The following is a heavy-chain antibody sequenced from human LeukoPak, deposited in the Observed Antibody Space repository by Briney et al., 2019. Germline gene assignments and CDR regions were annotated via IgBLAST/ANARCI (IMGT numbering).Heavy chain of an antibody. CDR2: INPRRGST. J-gene: IGHJ4*02. CDR3: ARSTLIMIRGAVDY. CDR1: GYTFTDHY. Sequence: ASVKVSCKISGYTFTDHYIHWIRQTPRRGLEWLGWINPRRGSTDSAQNFQGRLTMTRDTSINTAYMELFSLTSDDTAIYYCARSTLIMIRGAVDYWGQGSLVAVSS. D-gene: IGHD3-10*01. V-gene: IGHV1-2*02.